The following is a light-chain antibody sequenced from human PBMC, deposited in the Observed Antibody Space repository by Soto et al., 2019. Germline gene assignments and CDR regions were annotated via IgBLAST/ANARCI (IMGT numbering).Light chain of an antibody. CDR1: RSVSSN. V-gene: IGKV3-15*01. CDR2: GAS. J-gene: IGKJ2*01. CDR3: QQYNNWPPMYT. Sequence: EILMTQSTATRSGSPGERATLSCRASRSVSSNLAWYQQKPGQAPRLLIYGASTRATGIPARFSGSGSGTEFTLTISSLQSEDFAVYYCQQYNNWPPMYTFGQGSKVDIK.